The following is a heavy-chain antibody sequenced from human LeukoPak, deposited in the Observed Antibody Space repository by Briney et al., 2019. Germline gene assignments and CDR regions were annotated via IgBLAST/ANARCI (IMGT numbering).Heavy chain of an antibody. CDR2: IYYSGST. CDR3: ARVPGDYYFDY. D-gene: IGHD7-27*01. Sequence: PSETLSLTCTLSGGSISSYYWSWIRQPPGKGLEWIGYIYYSGSTNCNPSLKSRVTISVDTSKNQFSLKLSSVTAADTAVYYCARVPGDYYFDYWGQGTLVTVSS. CDR1: GGSISSYY. V-gene: IGHV4-59*01. J-gene: IGHJ4*02.